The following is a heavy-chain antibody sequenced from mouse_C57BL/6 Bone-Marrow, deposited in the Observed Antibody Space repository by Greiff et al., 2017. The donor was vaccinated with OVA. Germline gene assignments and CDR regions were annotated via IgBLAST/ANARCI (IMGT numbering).Heavy chain of an antibody. Sequence: VQLVESGPGLVAPSQSLSITCTVSGFSLTSYAISWVRQPPGKGLEWLGVIWTGGGTNYNSALKSRLSISKDNSKSQVFLKMNSLQTDDTARYYCARNSSYYGSSFYYAMDYWGQGTSVTVSS. D-gene: IGHD1-1*01. J-gene: IGHJ4*01. CDR2: IWTGGGT. V-gene: IGHV2-9-1*01. CDR1: GFSLTSYA. CDR3: ARNSSYYGSSFYYAMDY.